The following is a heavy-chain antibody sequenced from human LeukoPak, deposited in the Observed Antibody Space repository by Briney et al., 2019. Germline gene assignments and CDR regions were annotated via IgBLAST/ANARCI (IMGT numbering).Heavy chain of an antibody. J-gene: IGHJ5*02. CDR3: AALGVRFP. CDR2: INHGGST. CDR1: GGSFSGYY. Sequence: PSETLSLTCGVYGGSFSGYYWSWTRQSPGKGLEWIGEINHGGSTNYNPSLKSRVTISVDTSKNQFSLKLNSVTAADTAVYYCAALGVRFPWGQGTLVTVSS. V-gene: IGHV4-34*01. D-gene: IGHD3-16*01.